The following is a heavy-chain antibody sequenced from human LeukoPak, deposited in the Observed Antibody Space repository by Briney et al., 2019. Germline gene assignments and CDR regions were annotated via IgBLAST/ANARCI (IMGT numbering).Heavy chain of an antibody. J-gene: IGHJ3*02. CDR3: AKDHRDGYNFRVGAFDI. CDR1: GFTFSSYW. CDR2: IKQDGSEK. D-gene: IGHD5-24*01. V-gene: IGHV3-7*03. Sequence: GGSLRLSCAASGFTFSSYWMSWVRQAPGKGLEWVANIKQDGSEKYYVDSVKGRFTISRDNSKNTVYLQMNSLRAEDTAIYYCAKDHRDGYNFRVGAFDIWGQGTMVTVSS.